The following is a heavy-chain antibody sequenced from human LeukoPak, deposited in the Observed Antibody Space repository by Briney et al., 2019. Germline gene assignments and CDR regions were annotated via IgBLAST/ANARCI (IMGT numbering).Heavy chain of an antibody. CDR3: ASRGTSGYDY. V-gene: IGHV4-34*01. CDR2: INHSGST. CDR1: GGSFSDYA. D-gene: IGHD3-22*01. J-gene: IGHJ4*02. Sequence: PSETLSLTCAVYGGSFSDYAWTWTRQPPGKGLEWIGEINHSGSTNYNPSLKSRVTISVDTSKNQFSLKLISVTAADTAVYYCASRGTSGYDYWGQGTLVTVSS.